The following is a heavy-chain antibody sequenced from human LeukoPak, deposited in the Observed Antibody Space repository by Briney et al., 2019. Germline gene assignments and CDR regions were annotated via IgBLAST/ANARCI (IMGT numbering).Heavy chain of an antibody. D-gene: IGHD5-12*01. V-gene: IGHV3-73*01. CDR2: IRSKANNYAT. CDR1: GFSFSDSA. J-gene: IGHJ4*02. Sequence: GGSLRLSCAASGFSFSDSAMHWVRQASGKGLDWVGRIRSKANNYATAYAASVRGRFTISRDDSKNTAYLQMNSLKTEDTAVYYCTSLRSDWAGSSFDYWGQGTLVTVSS. CDR3: TSLRSDWAGSSFDY.